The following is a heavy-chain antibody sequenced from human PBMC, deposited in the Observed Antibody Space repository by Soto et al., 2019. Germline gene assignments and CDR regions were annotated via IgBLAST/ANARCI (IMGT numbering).Heavy chain of an antibody. CDR3: ARGMYGSGSYYIGDAFDM. J-gene: IGHJ3*02. Sequence: EVQLVESGGGLIQPGGSLRLSYAVSGFTVSYNYMNWVRQAPGKGLEWVSVIYRGGDTFYADSVKGRFTISRDNSKNTLYLQMNSLRAEDTAVYYCARGMYGSGSYYIGDAFDMWGQGTMVTVSS. D-gene: IGHD3-10*01. V-gene: IGHV3-53*01. CDR2: IYRGGDT. CDR1: GFTVSYNY.